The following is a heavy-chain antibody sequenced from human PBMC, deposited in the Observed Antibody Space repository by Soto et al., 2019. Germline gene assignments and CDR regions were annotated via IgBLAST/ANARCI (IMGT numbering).Heavy chain of an antibody. V-gene: IGHV4-34*01. Sequence: SETLSLTCAVYGGSVSGYYWSWIRQPPGKGLEWIGEINHSGSTNYNPSLKSRVTISVDTSKNQFSLKLSSVTAADTAVYYCARGLQYYYGSGANWFDPWGQGTLVTVSS. J-gene: IGHJ5*02. CDR3: ARGLQYYYGSGANWFDP. D-gene: IGHD3-10*01. CDR1: GGSVSGYY. CDR2: INHSGST.